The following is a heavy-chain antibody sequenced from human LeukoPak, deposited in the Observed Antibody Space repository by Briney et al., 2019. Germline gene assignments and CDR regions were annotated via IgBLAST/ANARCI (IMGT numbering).Heavy chain of an antibody. V-gene: IGHV3-21*01. Sequence: GGSLRLSCAASGFTFSSYSMNWVRQAPGKGLESVSSISSSSSYIYYADSVKGRFTISRDNAKNSLYLQMNSLRAEDTAVYYCARAIYDYVWGSYPPIDYWGQGTLVTVSS. J-gene: IGHJ4*02. D-gene: IGHD3-16*02. CDR1: GFTFSSYS. CDR2: ISSSSSYI. CDR3: ARAIYDYVWGSYPPIDY.